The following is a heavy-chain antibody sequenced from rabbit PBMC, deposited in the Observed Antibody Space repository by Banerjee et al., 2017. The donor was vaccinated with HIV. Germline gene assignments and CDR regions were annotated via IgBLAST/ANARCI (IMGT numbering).Heavy chain of an antibody. D-gene: IGHD4-1*01. J-gene: IGHJ4*01. Sequence: QEQLEESGGDLVKPGASLTLTCKASGIDFNYYFYMCWVRQAPGKGPEWIACIYVGSGDRTYYASWARGRFTVSKPSSTTVTLQMTSLTVADTATYFCARDLAGVVGWNLNLWGPGTLVTVS. CDR2: IYVGSGDRT. CDR1: GIDFNYYFY. CDR3: ARDLAGVVGWNLNL. V-gene: IGHV1S45*01.